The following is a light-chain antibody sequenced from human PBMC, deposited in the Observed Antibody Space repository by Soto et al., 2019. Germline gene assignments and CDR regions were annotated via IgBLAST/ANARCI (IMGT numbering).Light chain of an antibody. CDR2: DVN. CDR3: YAYGTSYPLA. J-gene: IGLJ2*01. Sequence: QSALTQPASVSGSPGQSITISCTGTSSDIGSYDLVSWYQQHPGKAPKLIIYDVNKRPSGVSNRFSGSKSVNTASLTISGLQAEDEADYWCYAYGTSYPLAFGGGTKVTVL. V-gene: IGLV2-23*02. CDR1: SSDIGSYDL.